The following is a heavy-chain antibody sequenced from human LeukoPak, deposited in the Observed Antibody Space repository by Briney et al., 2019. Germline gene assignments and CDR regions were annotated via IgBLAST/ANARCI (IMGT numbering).Heavy chain of an antibody. V-gene: IGHV3-30*18. CDR2: ISYDGSNK. D-gene: IGHD3-10*01. CDR3: AKGLWFGELYYYGIDV. Sequence: GGSLRLSCAASGFTFSTSVMSWVRQAPGKGLEWVAVISYDGSNKYYADSVKGRFTISRGNSKNTLYLQMNSLRAEDTAVYYCAKGLWFGELYYYGIDVWGQGTTVTVSS. J-gene: IGHJ6*02. CDR1: GFTFSTSV.